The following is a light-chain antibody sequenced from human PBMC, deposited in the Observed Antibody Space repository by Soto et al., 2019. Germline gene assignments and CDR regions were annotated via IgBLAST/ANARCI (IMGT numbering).Light chain of an antibody. CDR3: QQRSSWPRT. CDR1: QSVSSY. CDR2: DAS. J-gene: IGKJ4*01. Sequence: EIVLTQSPATLTLSPGERATLSCRASQSVSSYLAWYQQKPGQAPRLLIYDASNRATGIPARFSGSGSGTDFTLTISSLEPEDFEVYYCQQRSSWPRTFGGGTKVEIQ. V-gene: IGKV3-11*01.